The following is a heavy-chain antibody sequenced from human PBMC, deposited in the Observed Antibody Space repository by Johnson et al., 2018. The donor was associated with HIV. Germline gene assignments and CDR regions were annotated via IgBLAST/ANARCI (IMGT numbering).Heavy chain of an antibody. CDR3: AKLHCAGGVCNFDILYDAFDT. J-gene: IGHJ3*02. D-gene: IGHD2-8*02. V-gene: IGHV3-30*18. Sequence: QVQLVESGGGVVQPGRSLRLSCAASGFTFSNFGIHWVRQAPGKGLEWVAVISYDGSNNYYVASVKGRFPISSDNSKNTLYLQMNSRRADDTAVYYCAKLHCAGGVCNFDILYDAFDTWGHGTMVTVSS. CDR1: GFTFSNFG. CDR2: ISYDGSNN.